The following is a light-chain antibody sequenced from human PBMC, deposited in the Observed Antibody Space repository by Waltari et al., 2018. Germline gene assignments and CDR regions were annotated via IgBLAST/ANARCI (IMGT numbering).Light chain of an antibody. CDR3: QQSYSIPWT. J-gene: IGKJ1*01. CDR2: AAS. CDR1: QSISNY. V-gene: IGKV1-39*01. Sequence: DIQMTQSPSSLSASVGDRVTITCRASQSISNYLNWYQQKLGKAPKLLIYAASSLQRGVPSRFSGSGSGTDFTLTISSLQPEDFATYYCQQSYSIPWTFGQGTKVEIK.